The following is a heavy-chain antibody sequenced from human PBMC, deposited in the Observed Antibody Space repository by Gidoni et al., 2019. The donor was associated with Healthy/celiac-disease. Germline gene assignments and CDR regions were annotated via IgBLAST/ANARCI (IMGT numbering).Heavy chain of an antibody. CDR2: INHSGST. CDR1: GGSFSGYY. J-gene: IGHJ3*02. V-gene: IGHV4-34*01. CDR3: ARGRRGYSYGYAFDI. D-gene: IGHD5-18*01. Sequence: QVQLQQWGAGLLKPSETLSLTCAVYGGSFSGYYWSWIRQPPGKGLEWIGEINHSGSTNYNPSLKSRVTISVDTSKNQFSLKLSSVTAADTAVYYCARGRRGYSYGYAFDIWGQGTMVTVSS.